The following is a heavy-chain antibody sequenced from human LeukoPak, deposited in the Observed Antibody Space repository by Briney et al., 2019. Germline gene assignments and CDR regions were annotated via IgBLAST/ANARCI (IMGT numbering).Heavy chain of an antibody. J-gene: IGHJ4*02. D-gene: IGHD3-22*01. V-gene: IGHV1-69*05. CDR3: ARSGTMIVADLDY. Sequence: SVKVSCKASGGTFSSYAIIWVRQAPGQGLEWMGRIIPIFGTANYAQKFQGRVTITTDESTSTAYMELSSLRSEDTAMYYCARSGTMIVADLDYWGQGTLVTVSS. CDR1: GGTFSSYA. CDR2: IIPIFGTA.